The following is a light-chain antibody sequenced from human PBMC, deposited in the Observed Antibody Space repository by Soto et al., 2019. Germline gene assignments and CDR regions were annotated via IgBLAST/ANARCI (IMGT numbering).Light chain of an antibody. CDR3: QQYNNWPPWT. J-gene: IGKJ1*01. V-gene: IGKV1-5*03. Sequence: IQMTQSPSTLSGSVGDRGTITCRARQTISSWLAWYQQKPGKAPKLLLYKASTLKSGVPSRFSGSGSGTELTLTISSLQPEDFAAYYCQQYNNWPPWTFGQGTKVDIK. CDR1: QTISSW. CDR2: KAS.